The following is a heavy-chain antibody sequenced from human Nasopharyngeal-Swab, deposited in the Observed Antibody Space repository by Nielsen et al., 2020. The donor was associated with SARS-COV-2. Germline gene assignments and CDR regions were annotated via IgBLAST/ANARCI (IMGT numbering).Heavy chain of an antibody. V-gene: IGHV1-2*02. J-gene: IGHJ5*02. CDR2: MNPNSGNT. CDR3: ARDPWALRLLRRGLNWFDP. Sequence: WVRQAPGQGLEWMGWMNPNSGNTNYAQKFQGRVTMTRDTSISTAYMELSRLRSDDTAVYYCARDPWALRLLRRGLNWFDPWGQGTLVTVSS. D-gene: IGHD1-26*01.